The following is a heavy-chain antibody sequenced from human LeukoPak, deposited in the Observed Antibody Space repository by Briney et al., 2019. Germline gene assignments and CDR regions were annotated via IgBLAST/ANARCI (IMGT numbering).Heavy chain of an antibody. CDR1: GFTLSSYA. D-gene: IGHD5-12*01. Sequence: GGSLRLSCAASGFTLSSYAMHWVRQAPGKGLEWVAVISYDGSNKYYADSVKGRFTISRDNSKNTLYLQMNSLRAEDTAVYYCAREYSGYDMGPFDYWGQGTLVTVSS. J-gene: IGHJ4*02. V-gene: IGHV3-30*01. CDR3: AREYSGYDMGPFDY. CDR2: ISYDGSNK.